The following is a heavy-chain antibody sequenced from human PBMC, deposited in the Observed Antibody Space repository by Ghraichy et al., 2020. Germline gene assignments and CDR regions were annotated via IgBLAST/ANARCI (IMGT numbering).Heavy chain of an antibody. CDR1: GYSISSGYH. Sequence: SETLSLTCAVSGYSISSGYHWGWIRQPPGKGLEWIGTIYHSGSTYYNPSLKSRVTISVDTSKNQFSLKLSSVTAADTAVYYCARDADYYDSSGYYRVLDYWGQGTLVTVSS. CDR2: IYHSGST. J-gene: IGHJ4*02. V-gene: IGHV4-38-2*02. CDR3: ARDADYYDSSGYYRVLDY. D-gene: IGHD3-22*01.